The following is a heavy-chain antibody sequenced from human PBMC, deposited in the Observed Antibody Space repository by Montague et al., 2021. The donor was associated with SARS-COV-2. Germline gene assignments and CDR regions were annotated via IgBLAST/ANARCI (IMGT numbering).Heavy chain of an antibody. CDR1: GFTVSTAV. J-gene: IGHJ4*02. Sequence: SLSLSWSASGFTVSTAVVSWVRQAPGKGLEWVSTINGGGGSTYYADSMRGRFTISRDNSENTMYLQMNSLRAEDTAIYYCAKGRGTSCSDYWGQGTLVTVSS. CDR3: AKGRGTSCSDY. V-gene: IGHV3-23*01. D-gene: IGHD2-15*01. CDR2: INGGGGST.